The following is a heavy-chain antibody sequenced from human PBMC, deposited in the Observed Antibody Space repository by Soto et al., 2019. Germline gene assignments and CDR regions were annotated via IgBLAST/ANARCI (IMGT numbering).Heavy chain of an antibody. J-gene: IGHJ6*02. Sequence: QVQLQESGPGLVKPSQTLSLTCTVSGGSISSGGYYWSWIRQHPGKGLEWIGYIYYSGSTYYNPSLKSRXXIXVXTSKNQFSLKLSSVTAADTAVYYCAREPDVDIGMDVWGQGTTVTVSS. V-gene: IGHV4-31*03. D-gene: IGHD5-12*01. CDR3: AREPDVDIGMDV. CDR2: IYYSGST. CDR1: GGSISSGGYY.